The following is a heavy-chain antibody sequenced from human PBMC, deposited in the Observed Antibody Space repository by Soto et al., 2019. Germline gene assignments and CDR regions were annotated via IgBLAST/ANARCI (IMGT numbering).Heavy chain of an antibody. D-gene: IGHD5-12*01. Sequence: DVQLVESGGGLIQPGGSRRLSGVASGLTVSGKKYVSWVRPAPGKGPEWVSGVYDLDGTYYADSVRGRFTTSIGNSRTTVWLQMRDLRPEDTALYFCATWHLREHAYDIWGRGTMVTVSS. V-gene: IGHV3-53*01. CDR2: VYDLDGT. CDR1: GLTVSGKKY. CDR3: ATWHLREHAYDI. J-gene: IGHJ3*02.